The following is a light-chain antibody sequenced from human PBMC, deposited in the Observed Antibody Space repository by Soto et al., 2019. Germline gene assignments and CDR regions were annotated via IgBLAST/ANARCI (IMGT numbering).Light chain of an antibody. CDR3: MQSTQLPPT. CDR1: HSLLHITGETF. Sequence: DVVMTQTPLSLSVAHGQPASISCKSSHSLLHITGETFLFWYLQKPGQSPQLLIYEVSTRVSGVPDRFSGSGSGTDFTLEISRVETDDVGIYYCMQSTQLPPTFGQGTRLEI. J-gene: IGKJ5*01. CDR2: EVS. V-gene: IGKV2D-29*02.